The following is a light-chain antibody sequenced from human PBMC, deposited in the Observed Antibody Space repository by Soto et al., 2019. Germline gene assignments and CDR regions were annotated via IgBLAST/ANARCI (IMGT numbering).Light chain of an antibody. CDR3: CSYAGSRV. J-gene: IGLJ1*01. Sequence: QSVLTQPASVSGSPGQSITISCTGTSSDVGSYNLVSWYQQHPGKAPKLMIYEGSKRPSGVSNRFSGSKSGNTASLTISGLQAEDEADYYFCSYAGSRVFAPGPQVT. CDR2: EGS. V-gene: IGLV2-23*01. CDR1: SSDVGSYNL.